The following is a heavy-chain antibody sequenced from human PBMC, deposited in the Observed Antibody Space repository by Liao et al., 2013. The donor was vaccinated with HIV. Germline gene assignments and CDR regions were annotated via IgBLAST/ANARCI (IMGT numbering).Heavy chain of an antibody. J-gene: IGHJ2*01. CDR1: GGSISSGSYY. CDR3: ASTRVSRLDDYGDYHWYFDL. D-gene: IGHD4-17*01. Sequence: QVQLQESGPGLVKPSQTLSLTCTVSGGSISSGSYYWSWIRQPAGKGLEWIGRIYTSGSTNYNPSLKSRVTISVDTSKNQFSLKLSSVTAADTAVYYCASTRVSRLDDYGDYHWYFDLWGRGTLVTVSS. CDR2: IYTSGST. V-gene: IGHV4-61*02.